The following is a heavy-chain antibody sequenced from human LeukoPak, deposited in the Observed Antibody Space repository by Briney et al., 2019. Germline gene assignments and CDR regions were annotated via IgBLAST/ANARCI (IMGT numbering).Heavy chain of an antibody. J-gene: IGHJ6*02. CDR1: GFTFSSYG. D-gene: IGHD2-8*01. Sequence: GGSLRLSCSASGFTFSSYGMHWVRQAPGKELEYVSGISSNGGSTHYADSVKGRFTISRDNSKNTLYLQMSSLGAEDTALYYCVKLTGTNPMDVWGQGTTVTVSS. CDR2: ISSNGGST. CDR3: VKLTGTNPMDV. V-gene: IGHV3-64D*06.